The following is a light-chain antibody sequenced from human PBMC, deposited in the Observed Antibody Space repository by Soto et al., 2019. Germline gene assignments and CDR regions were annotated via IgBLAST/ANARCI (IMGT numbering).Light chain of an antibody. V-gene: IGKV3-11*01. CDR2: DGS. J-gene: IGKJ4*01. CDR3: LHRTDWPLT. Sequence: DIVLTQSPATLSLSPGERATLSCRASQSVSSYLAWYQQKPGQAPRLLIYDGSNRATGIPARFSGSGSGTDFTLTISSLEPEDFAVYYCLHRTDWPLTFGGGTKVEIK. CDR1: QSVSSY.